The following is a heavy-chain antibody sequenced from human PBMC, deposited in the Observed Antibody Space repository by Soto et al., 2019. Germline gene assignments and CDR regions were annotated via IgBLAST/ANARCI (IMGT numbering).Heavy chain of an antibody. CDR1: GFTFSTYV. J-gene: IGHJ5*02. V-gene: IGHV3-23*01. CDR3: ARGDWFHP. Sequence: GGSLRLSCAASGFTFSTYVMGWVRQAPGQGLEWVSGISSSDGSTYYGDSVKGRFTISRDNSKNRFSLNLTSLTAADTAVYYCARGDWFHPWGQGTLVTVSS. CDR2: ISSSDGST.